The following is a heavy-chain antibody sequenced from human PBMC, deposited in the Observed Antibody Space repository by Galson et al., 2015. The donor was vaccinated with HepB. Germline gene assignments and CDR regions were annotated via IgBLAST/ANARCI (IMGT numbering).Heavy chain of an antibody. V-gene: IGHV3-23*01. CDR2: ISGSGGST. CDR1: GFTFSSYA. Sequence: SLRLSCAASGFTFSSYAMSWVRQAPGKGLEWVSAISGSGGSTYYADSVKGRFTISRDNSKNTLYLQMNSLRAEDTAVYYCASSILRFLEEPFDYWGQGTLVTVSS. CDR3: ASSILRFLEEPFDY. D-gene: IGHD3-3*01. J-gene: IGHJ4*02.